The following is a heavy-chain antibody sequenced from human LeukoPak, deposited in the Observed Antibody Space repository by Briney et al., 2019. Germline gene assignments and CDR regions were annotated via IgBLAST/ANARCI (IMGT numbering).Heavy chain of an antibody. D-gene: IGHD3-22*01. CDR3: ARVNPSNSGFYAY. CDR2: ICPRSDNI. J-gene: IGHJ1*01. Sequence: GGSLRLSCAASGFTFSDYFMSWIRQAPEKGLEWVSYICPRSDNINYADSVKGRFTVSRDNAKNSVYLQMNSLRAEDTAVYYCARVNPSNSGFYAYWGQGTLVTVSS. V-gene: IGHV3-11*04. CDR1: GFTFSDYF.